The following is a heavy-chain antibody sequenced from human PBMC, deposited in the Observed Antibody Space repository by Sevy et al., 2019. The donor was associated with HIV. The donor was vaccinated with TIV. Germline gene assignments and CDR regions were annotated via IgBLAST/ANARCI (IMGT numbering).Heavy chain of an antibody. CDR1: GYTFTGYY. Sequence: ASVKVSCKASGYTFTGYYMPWVRQAPGHGLEWMGWINPNSGGTNYAQKFQGRVTMTRDTSISTAYMELSRLRSDDTAVYYCARERVYCSGGSCKPGGWFDPWGQGTLVTVSS. J-gene: IGHJ5*02. CDR3: ARERVYCSGGSCKPGGWFDP. V-gene: IGHV1-2*02. CDR2: INPNSGGT. D-gene: IGHD2-15*01.